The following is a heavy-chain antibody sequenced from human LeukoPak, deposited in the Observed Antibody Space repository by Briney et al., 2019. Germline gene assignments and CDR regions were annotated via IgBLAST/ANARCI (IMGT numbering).Heavy chain of an antibody. CDR1: GFTSSEYW. J-gene: IGHJ4*02. V-gene: IGHV3-7*03. CDR3: AGGAGWTAED. Sequence: GGSLRLSCVASGFTSSEYWMSWVRHAPGKGLEGVANIKQDGTEKHYVDSVKGRFTISRDNTENSMNLQMNCLRVEDTAVYFCAGGAGWTAEDWGQGTQVTVSS. D-gene: IGHD3/OR15-3a*01. CDR2: IKQDGTEK.